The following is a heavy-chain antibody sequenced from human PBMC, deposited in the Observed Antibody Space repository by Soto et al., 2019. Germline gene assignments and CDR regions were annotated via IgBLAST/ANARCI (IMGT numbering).Heavy chain of an antibody. Sequence: QITLKESGHTLVKPTQTLTLTCTFSGFSLDTYEVGVGWIRQPPGRALEWLALIYGSDDKRYRPFLKNRLTNPKNTSKKQVVLTMPNMDPADTAAFYCAHRRPKGLFDFWGQGTLVTVSS. D-gene: IGHD2-15*01. CDR2: IYGSDDK. CDR1: GFSLDTYEVG. J-gene: IGHJ4*02. V-gene: IGHV2-5*01. CDR3: AHRRPKGLFDF.